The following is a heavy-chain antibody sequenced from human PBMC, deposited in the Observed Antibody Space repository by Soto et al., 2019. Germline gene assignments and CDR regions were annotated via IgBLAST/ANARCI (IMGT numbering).Heavy chain of an antibody. J-gene: IGHJ4*02. CDR2: ISYDGSNK. Sequence: SCAASGFTFSSYGMHWVRQAPGKGLEWVAVISYDGSNKYYADSVKGRFTISRDNSKNTLYLQMNSLRAEDTAVYYCAKDRGIQPNPEAFDYWGQGTLVTVSS. CDR1: GFTFSSYG. D-gene: IGHD5-18*01. V-gene: IGHV3-30*18. CDR3: AKDRGIQPNPEAFDY.